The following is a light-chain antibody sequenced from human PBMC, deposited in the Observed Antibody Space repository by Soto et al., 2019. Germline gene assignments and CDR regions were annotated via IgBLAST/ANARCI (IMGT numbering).Light chain of an antibody. CDR2: KVS. J-gene: IGKJ3*01. Sequence: DVVMTQSPLSLPVTLGQPASISCRSSQSLVSSDGNTYLNWFHQRPGQSPRRLIYKVSNRDSGVLDRFSGSGSGTEFTLTISRVEAEDAGVYYCMQAAQWPRTFGPGTKVDIK. V-gene: IGKV2-30*01. CDR1: QSLVSSDGNTY. CDR3: MQAAQWPRT.